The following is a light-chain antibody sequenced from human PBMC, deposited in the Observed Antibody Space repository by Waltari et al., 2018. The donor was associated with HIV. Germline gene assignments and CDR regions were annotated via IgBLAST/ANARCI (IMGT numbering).Light chain of an antibody. V-gene: IGLV3-25*03. J-gene: IGLJ3*02. CDR2: KDS. CDR1: ALPKQY. Sequence: SYELTQPPSVSVSPRQTARITCSGAALPKQYAYWYQQKPGQPPVLVIYKDSERPSGIPERFSGSSSGTTVTLTISGVQAEDEADYYCQSADSSGTYWVFGGGTKLTVL. CDR3: QSADSSGTYWV.